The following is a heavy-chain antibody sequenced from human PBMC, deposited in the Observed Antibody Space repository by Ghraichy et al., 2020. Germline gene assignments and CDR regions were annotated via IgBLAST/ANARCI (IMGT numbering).Heavy chain of an antibody. J-gene: IGHJ4*02. Sequence: GGSLRLSCAASGFTFSDYGMHWVRQAPGKGLEWVAVIWYDGSNKNYADSVKGRFTISRDNSKNTLYLQMNSLRAEDTAVYYCARGRGGWPHYYFDYWGQGTLVTVSS. CDR1: GFTFSDYG. V-gene: IGHV3-33*01. CDR2: IWYDGSNK. D-gene: IGHD6-19*01. CDR3: ARGRGGWPHYYFDY.